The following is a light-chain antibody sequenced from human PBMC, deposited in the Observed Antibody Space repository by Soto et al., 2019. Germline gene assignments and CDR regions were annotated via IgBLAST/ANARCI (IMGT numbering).Light chain of an antibody. J-gene: IGKJ1*01. CDR3: QQSYSTPWT. CDR2: AAS. CDR1: QSISSY. Sequence: KMTQSPSSVSATIGDRVTIPCRASQSISSYLNWYQQKPGKAPKLLIYAASSLQSGVPSRFSGSGSGTDFTLTISSLQPEDFATYYCQQSYSTPWTFGQGTMVDI. V-gene: IGKV1-39*01.